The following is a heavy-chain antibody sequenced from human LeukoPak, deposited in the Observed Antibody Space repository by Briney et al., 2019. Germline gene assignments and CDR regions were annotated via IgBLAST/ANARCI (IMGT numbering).Heavy chain of an antibody. V-gene: IGHV1-8*01. CDR2: MNPNSGNT. J-gene: IGHJ4*02. CDR3: ARSVAGTFYFDY. Sequence: ASVKVSCKASGYTFTSYDINWVRQATGQGLEWMGWMNPNSGNTGYAQKFQGRVTMTRNTSISTAYMELSSLRSEDTAVYYCARSVAGTFYFDYWGQGTPVTVSS. D-gene: IGHD6-19*01. CDR1: GYTFTSYD.